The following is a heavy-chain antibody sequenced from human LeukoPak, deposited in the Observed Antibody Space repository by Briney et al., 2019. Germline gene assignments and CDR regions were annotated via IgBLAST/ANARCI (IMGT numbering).Heavy chain of an antibody. Sequence: GESLKISCKGSGYSFTSYWIGWVRQMPGKGLEWMGIIYPGDSDTRYSPSFQGQVTISADKSISTAYLQWSSLKASDTAMYYCARPSGITGTNDAFDIWGQGTMVTVSS. CDR3: ARPSGITGTNDAFDI. CDR1: GYSFTSYW. CDR2: IYPGDSDT. V-gene: IGHV5-51*01. J-gene: IGHJ3*02. D-gene: IGHD1-7*01.